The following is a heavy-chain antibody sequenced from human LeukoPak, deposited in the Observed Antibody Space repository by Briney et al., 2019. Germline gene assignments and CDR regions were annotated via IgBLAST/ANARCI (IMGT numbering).Heavy chain of an antibody. CDR2: ISAYNGNT. CDR1: GYTFTSYG. CDR3: ARTPAAPPRYYYYYMDV. V-gene: IGHV1-18*01. Sequence: ASVKVSCKASGYTFTSYGISWVRQAPGQGLEWMGWISAYNGNTNYAQKLQGRVTMTTDTSTSTAYMELRSLRSDDTAVYYCARTPAAPPRYYYYYMDVWGKGTTVTVSS. D-gene: IGHD2-2*01. J-gene: IGHJ6*03.